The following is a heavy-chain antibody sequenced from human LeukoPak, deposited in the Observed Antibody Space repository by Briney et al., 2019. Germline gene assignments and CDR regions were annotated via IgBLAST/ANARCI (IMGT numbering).Heavy chain of an antibody. V-gene: IGHV3-23*01. CDR1: GFTLRSYV. CDR3: AKGDTTWELPHDY. J-gene: IGHJ4*02. D-gene: IGHD1-26*01. CDR2: ISGSGDST. Sequence: PGGSLRLSCVASGFTLRSYVMNWVRQTPGKGLEWVSSISGSGDSTFYADSVKGRFSISRDNSKNTLYLQVNGLRAEDTAVYYCAKGDTTWELPHDYWGQGTLVTVSS.